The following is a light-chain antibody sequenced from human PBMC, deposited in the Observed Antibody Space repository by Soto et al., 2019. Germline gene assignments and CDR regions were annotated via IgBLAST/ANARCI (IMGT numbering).Light chain of an antibody. CDR2: GAS. Sequence: EIVLTQSPGTLSLSPGERAALSCRASQSVISTYLAWYQQRPGQAPRLLISGASKRATGIPDRFSCSGSGTDFTLTISRLEPEDFAVYYCQQYGSAPWTFGQGTKVDIK. V-gene: IGKV3-20*01. CDR3: QQYGSAPWT. J-gene: IGKJ1*01. CDR1: QSVISTY.